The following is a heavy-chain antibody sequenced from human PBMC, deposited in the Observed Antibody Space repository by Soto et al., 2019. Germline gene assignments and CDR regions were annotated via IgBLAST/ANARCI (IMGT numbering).Heavy chain of an antibody. CDR3: ARKDIVVVPAAYYYYYGMDV. J-gene: IGHJ6*02. D-gene: IGHD2-2*01. CDR2: ISSIGSTI. Sequence: VGSLRLSCAASGFTFSSYEMNWVRQAPGKGLEWVSYISSIGSTIYYADSVKGRFTISRDNAKNSLYLQMNSLRAEDTAVYYCARKDIVVVPAAYYYYYGMDVWGQGTTVTVSS. V-gene: IGHV3-48*03. CDR1: GFTFSSYE.